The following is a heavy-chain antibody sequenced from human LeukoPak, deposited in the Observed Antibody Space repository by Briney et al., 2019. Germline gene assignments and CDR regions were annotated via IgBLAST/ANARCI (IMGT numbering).Heavy chain of an antibody. CDR3: ARDQSPRWLLTPQPFDI. CDR1: GGTFSSYA. CDR2: IIPIFGTA. D-gene: IGHD5-24*01. V-gene: IGHV1-69*13. Sequence: SVKVSCTASGGTFSSYAISWVRQAPGQGLEWMGGIIPIFGTANYAQKFQGRVTITADESTSTVYMELSSLRSEDTAVYYCARDQSPRWLLTPQPFDIWGQGTMVTVSS. J-gene: IGHJ3*02.